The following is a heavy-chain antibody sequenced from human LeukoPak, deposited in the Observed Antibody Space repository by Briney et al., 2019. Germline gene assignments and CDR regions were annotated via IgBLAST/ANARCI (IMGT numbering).Heavy chain of an antibody. CDR1: GYTFTSYY. CDR3: ARVVTMVRGKFDWFDP. CDR2: INPSGGST. Sequence: GASVKVSCKASGYTFTSYYMHWVRQAPGQGLEWMGIINPSGGSTSYAQKFQGRVTMTRDTSTSTVYMELSSLRSEDTAVYYCARVVTMVRGKFDWFDPWGQGTLVTVSS. J-gene: IGHJ5*02. D-gene: IGHD3-10*01. V-gene: IGHV1-46*01.